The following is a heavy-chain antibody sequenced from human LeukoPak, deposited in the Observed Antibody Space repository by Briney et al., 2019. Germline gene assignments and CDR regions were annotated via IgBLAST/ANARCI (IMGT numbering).Heavy chain of an antibody. V-gene: IGHV1-2*02. CDR3: ARNKPPCTSCLLLDY. J-gene: IGHJ4*02. CDR1: GYTFTGYY. D-gene: IGHD2-2*01. Sequence: GASVKVSCKASGYTFTGYYIHWLRQAPGQGLEWMGWINPNSGGTNYAPKFQGLVTMSSDTSITTAYMELNRLISDDTAVYYCARNKPPCTSCLLLDYWGQGTLVTVSS. CDR2: INPNSGGT.